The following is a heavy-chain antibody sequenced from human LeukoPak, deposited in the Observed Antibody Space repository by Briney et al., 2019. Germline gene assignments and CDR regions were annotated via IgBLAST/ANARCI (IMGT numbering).Heavy chain of an antibody. Sequence: GASVKVSCKASAYTFTSYDNNWERQATGQGLEWMGWMNTNSGNTGYAQKFQVRVTMTRNTSISTAYMELSSLRSEDTAVYYCARGLLGSSCECWFDPWGQGTLVTVSS. V-gene: IGHV1-8*02. CDR3: ARGLLGSSCECWFDP. CDR1: AYTFTSYD. J-gene: IGHJ5*02. D-gene: IGHD6-13*01. CDR2: MNTNSGNT.